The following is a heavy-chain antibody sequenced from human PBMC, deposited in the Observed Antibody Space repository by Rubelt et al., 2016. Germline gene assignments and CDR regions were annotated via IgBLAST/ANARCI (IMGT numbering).Heavy chain of an antibody. D-gene: IGHD3-3*01. V-gene: IGHV4-39*07. Sequence: QLQLQESGPGLVKPSETLSLTCTVSGGSISSNNYYWGWIRQPPGKGLEWIASIHHSGTTYFNPSLKSRITISVDTSNNQFSLKLSSVTAADTAVYYCAREDYDSKRGHFDYWGQGTLVSVSS. J-gene: IGHJ4*02. CDR2: IHHSGTT. CDR3: AREDYDSKRGHFDY. CDR1: GGSISSNNYY.